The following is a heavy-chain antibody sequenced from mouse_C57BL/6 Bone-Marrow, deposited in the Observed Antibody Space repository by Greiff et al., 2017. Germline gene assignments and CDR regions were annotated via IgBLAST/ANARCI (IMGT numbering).Heavy chain of an antibody. V-gene: IGHV2-2*01. D-gene: IGHD1-1*01. CDR1: GFSLTSYG. J-gene: IGHJ4*01. CDR3: ARTPHYYGSSSYAMDY. CDR2: IWSGGST. Sequence: VQLQQSGPGLVQPSQSLSITCTVSGFSLTSYGVHWVRQSPGKGLEWLGVIWSGGSTDYNAAFISRLSISKDNSKSQVFFKMNSLQADDTAIYYCARTPHYYGSSSYAMDYWGQGTSVTVSS.